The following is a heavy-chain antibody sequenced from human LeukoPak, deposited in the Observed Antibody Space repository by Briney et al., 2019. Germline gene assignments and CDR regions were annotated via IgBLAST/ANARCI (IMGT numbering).Heavy chain of an antibody. CDR1: GXXLXXXS. CDR2: IXXXXSXI. D-gene: IGHD2-2*01. J-gene: IGHJ6*02. CDR3: ARDFFXVVPAAVLCGMDV. V-gene: IGHV3-21*01. Sequence: GGSLRLSCAASGXXLXXXSXXXXXXAPGXXLXXGXXIXXXXSXIXYADSVKGRXTISRDNAKNSLYLQMNSLRAEDTAVYYCARDFFXVVPAAVLCGMDVWGQGTTVTVSS.